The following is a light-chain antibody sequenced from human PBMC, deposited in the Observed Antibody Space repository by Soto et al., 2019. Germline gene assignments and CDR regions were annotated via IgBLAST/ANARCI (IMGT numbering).Light chain of an antibody. CDR2: DAS. J-gene: IGKJ1*01. V-gene: IGKV3-11*01. CDR1: QSVSSY. Sequence: EIVLTQSPATLSLSPGERATLSCRARQSVSSYLAWYQQKPGQAPRLLIYDASNRATGIPARFSGSGSGTDFTLTISRLEPEDFAVYYCQQRSNWPPWTFGQGTKVEIK. CDR3: QQRSNWPPWT.